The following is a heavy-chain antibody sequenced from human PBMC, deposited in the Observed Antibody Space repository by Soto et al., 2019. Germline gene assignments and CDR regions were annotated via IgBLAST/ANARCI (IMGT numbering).Heavy chain of an antibody. Sequence: GGSLRLSCAASGLTFSSYEMNWVRQAPGKGLEWVSYISSGGTTIYYADSVKGRFTISRDNAKNSLYLQMNSLRAEDTAVYYCARDRSYYFDYWGQGTLVTVSS. CDR3: ARDRSYYFDY. CDR2: ISSGGTTI. D-gene: IGHD1-26*01. CDR1: GLTFSSYE. J-gene: IGHJ4*02. V-gene: IGHV3-48*03.